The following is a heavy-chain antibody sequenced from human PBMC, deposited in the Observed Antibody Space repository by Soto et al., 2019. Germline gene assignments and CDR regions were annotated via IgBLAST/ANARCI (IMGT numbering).Heavy chain of an antibody. CDR1: GFTFSSFA. D-gene: IGHD6-13*01. CDR2: IRGSSGTT. V-gene: IGHV3-23*01. Sequence: EVQLLESGGGLVQPGGSLRLSCAASGFTFSSFAVSWVRQAPGKGLEWVSTIRGSSGTTYYADSVKGRFTISRDTSKNTLYLQMNSLRAEDTAVYYCAKAAAGTPVYYGMDVWGQGTAVTVSS. CDR3: AKAAAGTPVYYGMDV. J-gene: IGHJ6*02.